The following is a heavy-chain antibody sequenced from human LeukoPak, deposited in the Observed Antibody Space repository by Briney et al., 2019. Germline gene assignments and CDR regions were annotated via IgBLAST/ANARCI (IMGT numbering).Heavy chain of an antibody. CDR1: GFTFSSYA. CDR2: ISGSGGST. Sequence: PGGSLRLSCAASGFTFSSYAMSWVRQAPGKGLEWVSAISGSGGSTYYADSVKGRFTISRDNSKNTLYLQMNSLRAEDTAVYYCAKDREGGYSGYDVKYFQHWGQGTLVTVSS. D-gene: IGHD5-12*01. V-gene: IGHV3-23*01. CDR3: AKDREGGYSGYDVKYFQH. J-gene: IGHJ1*01.